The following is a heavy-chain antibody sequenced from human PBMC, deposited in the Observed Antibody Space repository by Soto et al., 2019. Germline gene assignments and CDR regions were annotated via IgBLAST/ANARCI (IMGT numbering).Heavy chain of an antibody. CDR3: ARDLRITIFGVVTPPGMDV. D-gene: IGHD3-3*01. CDR1: GFTFSSYW. Sequence: GGSLRLSCAASGFTFSSYWMHWVRQAPGKGLVWVSRINSDGSSTSYADSVKGRFTISRDNAKNTLYLQMNSLRAEDTAVYYWARDLRITIFGVVTPPGMDVWGHGTTVTVSS. V-gene: IGHV3-74*01. J-gene: IGHJ6*02. CDR2: INSDGSST.